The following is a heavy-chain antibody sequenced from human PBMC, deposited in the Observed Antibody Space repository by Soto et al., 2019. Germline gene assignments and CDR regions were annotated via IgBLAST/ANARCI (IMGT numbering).Heavy chain of an antibody. CDR2: INPIRGRA. D-gene: IGHD6-19*01. CDR3: ARVGEYSSGWRPFDY. CDR1: GGTFSSYT. Sequence: SVKVSCKASGGTFSSYTISWVRQAPGQGLEWMGRINPIRGRANYAQKFQGRVTITADTSTSTVYMELSSLRSEDTAVYYCARVGEYSSGWRPFDYWGQGTLVTVSS. J-gene: IGHJ4*02. V-gene: IGHV1-69*08.